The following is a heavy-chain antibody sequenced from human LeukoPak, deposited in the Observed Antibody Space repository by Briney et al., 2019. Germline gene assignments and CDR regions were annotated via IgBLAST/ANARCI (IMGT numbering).Heavy chain of an antibody. CDR1: GFSFSNCE. D-gene: IGHD1-14*01. J-gene: IGHJ5*02. CDR2: ISSSGSTI. CDR3: ARVSGWFDP. V-gene: IGHV3-48*03. Sequence: PGRDLRRSCAGSGFSFSNCEMNWVRKATGKGLEWISHISSSGSTIYYADSVKGRFTISRDNAKNSLYLQMNSLRAEDTAVYYCARVSGWFDPWGQGTLVTVSS.